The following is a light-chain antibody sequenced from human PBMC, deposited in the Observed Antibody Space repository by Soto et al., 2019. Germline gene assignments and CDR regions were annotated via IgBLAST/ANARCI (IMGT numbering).Light chain of an antibody. CDR1: QSVSSSY. V-gene: IGKV3-20*01. J-gene: IGKJ2*01. CDR2: GAS. CDR3: QQYDRSPAYT. Sequence: EIVLTQSPGTLSLSPGERATLSCRASQSVSSSYLTWYQQKPGQAPRVLVYGASRRATGIPDRFSGSGSGTDFTLTISRLEPEDFAVHYCQQYDRSPAYTFGQGTKLEIK.